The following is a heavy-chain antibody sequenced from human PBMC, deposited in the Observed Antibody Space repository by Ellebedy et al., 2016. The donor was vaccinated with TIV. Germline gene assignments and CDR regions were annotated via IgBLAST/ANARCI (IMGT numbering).Heavy chain of an antibody. J-gene: IGHJ3*02. CDR1: GFTFSSYA. D-gene: IGHD3-3*01. CDR3: AKDEAPYGSGTDAFDI. Sequence: GESLKISXAASGFTFSSYAMSWVRQAPGKGLEWVSAISGSGGSTYYADSVKGRFTISRDNSKNTLYLQMNSLRAEDTAVYYCAKDEAPYGSGTDAFDIWGQGTMVTVSS. V-gene: IGHV3-23*01. CDR2: ISGSGGST.